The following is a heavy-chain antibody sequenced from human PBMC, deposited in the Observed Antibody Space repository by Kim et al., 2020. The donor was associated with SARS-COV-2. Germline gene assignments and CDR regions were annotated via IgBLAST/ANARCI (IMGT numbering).Heavy chain of an antibody. V-gene: IGHV3-73*01. CDR1: GFTFSGSA. CDR3: TRALDGLWFGESNYYYGMDV. CDR2: IRSKANSYAT. Sequence: GGSLRLSCAASGFTFSGSAMHWVRQASGKGLEWVGRIRSKANSYATAYAASGKGRFTSSRDDSKNTAYLQMNSLKTEDTAVYYCTRALDGLWFGESNYYYGMDVWGQGTTVTVSS. D-gene: IGHD3-10*01. J-gene: IGHJ6*02.